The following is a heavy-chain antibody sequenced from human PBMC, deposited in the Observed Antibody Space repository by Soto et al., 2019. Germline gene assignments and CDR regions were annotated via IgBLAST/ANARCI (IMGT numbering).Heavy chain of an antibody. CDR1: GGTFNNYG. CDR3: ASWDYDVLTGYSYDD. V-gene: IGHV1-69*01. Sequence: QVQLVQAGAEVKKPGSSVKVSCKASGGTFNNYGMGWVRQAPGQGLEWMGGIIHMIGRTNYAQKVQGRLTLTADASRSTAYMELRSLRADDTAVYYCASWDYDVLTGYSYDDWGQGTLVTVSS. CDR2: IIHMIGRT. D-gene: IGHD3-9*01. J-gene: IGHJ4*02.